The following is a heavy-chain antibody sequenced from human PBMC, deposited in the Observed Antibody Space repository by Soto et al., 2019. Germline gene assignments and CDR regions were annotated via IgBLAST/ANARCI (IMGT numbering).Heavy chain of an antibody. Sequence: QVQLVESGGGVVQPGTSLRLSCAASGFTFSSFAMHWVRQAPGKGLEWVAVLWYDGSNIYYADSVKGRFTISRDNSKNTLYLQMNSLRAEDTAVYYCARDSMGSSWLRGPHYWGQGTLVTVSS. J-gene: IGHJ4*02. D-gene: IGHD6-13*01. CDR1: GFTFSSFA. V-gene: IGHV3-33*01. CDR3: ARDSMGSSWLRGPHY. CDR2: LWYDGSNI.